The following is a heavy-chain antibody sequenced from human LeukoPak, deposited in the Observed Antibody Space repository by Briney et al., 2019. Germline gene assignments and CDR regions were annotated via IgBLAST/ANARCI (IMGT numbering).Heavy chain of an antibody. Sequence: PSETLSLSRTVSGGSISSYYWSWIRQPPGKGLEWIGYIYYSGSTNYNPSLKRRVTISVDTSKNQFSLKLSSVTAADTAVYYCARVSMDTTAVTFDIWGQGTIVTVSS. CDR2: IYYSGST. CDR1: GGSISSYY. CDR3: ARVSMDTTAVTFDI. D-gene: IGHD1-1*01. V-gene: IGHV4-59*01. J-gene: IGHJ3*02.